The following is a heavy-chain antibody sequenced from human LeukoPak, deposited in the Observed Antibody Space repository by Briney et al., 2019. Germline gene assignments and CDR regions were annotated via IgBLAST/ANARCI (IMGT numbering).Heavy chain of an antibody. CDR3: ARRSPYTSGWFFDY. J-gene: IGHJ4*02. CDR2: IYYSGST. CDR1: GGSISNYY. V-gene: IGHV4-59*08. D-gene: IGHD6-19*01. Sequence: SGTLSLTCTVSGGSISNYYWSWIRQPPGKRLEWIGYIYYSGSTNYNPSLKSRVTISVDTSKNQFSLKLSSVTAADTAVYYCARRSPYTSGWFFDYWGQGTLVTVSS.